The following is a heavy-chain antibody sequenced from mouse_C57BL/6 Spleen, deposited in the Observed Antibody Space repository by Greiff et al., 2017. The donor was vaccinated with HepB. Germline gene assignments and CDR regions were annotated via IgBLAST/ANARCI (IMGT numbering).Heavy chain of an antibody. V-gene: IGHV5-4*01. CDR1: GFTFSSYA. J-gene: IGHJ2*01. CDR2: ISDGGSYT. D-gene: IGHD1-1*01. Sequence: EVQLQESGGGLVKPGGSLKLSCAASGFTFSSYAMSWVRQTPEKRLEWVATISDGGSYTYYPDNVKGRFTISRDNAKNNLYLQMSHLKSEDTAMYYCARGGGYYYGSSYFDYWGQGTTLTVSS. CDR3: ARGGGYYYGSSYFDY.